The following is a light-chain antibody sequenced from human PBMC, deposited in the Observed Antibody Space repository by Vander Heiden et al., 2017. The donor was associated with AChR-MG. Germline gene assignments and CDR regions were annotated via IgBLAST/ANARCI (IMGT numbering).Light chain of an antibody. CDR1: QTINTF. V-gene: IGKV1-39*01. J-gene: IGKJ1*01. CDR3: QQTYNFPRV. CDR2: GGS. Sequence: DIQLTHSPPSLSASVGDRVTITWRASQTINTFLDWFQQRPGRAPKLLIYGGSNLKSGVPLRFSGTGSGTDFTLTISSLQPEDFATYYCQQTYNFPRVFGQGTKVELK.